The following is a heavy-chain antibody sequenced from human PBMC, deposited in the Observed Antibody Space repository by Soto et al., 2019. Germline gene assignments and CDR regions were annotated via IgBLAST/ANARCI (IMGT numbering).Heavy chain of an antibody. CDR2: IYYSGST. J-gene: IGHJ4*02. CDR3: ARDKITGLFDY. V-gene: IGHV4-39*02. Sequence: PSETLSLTCTVPGGSISSSSYYWGWIRQPPGKGLEWIGSIYYSGSTYYNPSLKSRVTISVDTSKNQFSLKLSSVTAADTAVYYCARDKITGLFDYWGQGTLVTVSS. CDR1: GGSISSSSYY. D-gene: IGHD2-8*02.